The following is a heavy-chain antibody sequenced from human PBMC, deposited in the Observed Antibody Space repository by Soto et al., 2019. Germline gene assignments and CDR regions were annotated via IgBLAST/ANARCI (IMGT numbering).Heavy chain of an antibody. V-gene: IGHV1-69*13. Sequence: ASVKVSCKASGGTFSSYAISWVRQAPGQGLEWMGGIIPIFGTANYAQKFQGRVTITADESTSTAYMELSSLRSEDTAVYYCARDPANYDILTGYSAANYYYGMDVWGQGTTVTVSS. CDR2: IIPIFGTA. D-gene: IGHD3-9*01. CDR3: ARDPANYDILTGYSAANYYYGMDV. J-gene: IGHJ6*02. CDR1: GGTFSSYA.